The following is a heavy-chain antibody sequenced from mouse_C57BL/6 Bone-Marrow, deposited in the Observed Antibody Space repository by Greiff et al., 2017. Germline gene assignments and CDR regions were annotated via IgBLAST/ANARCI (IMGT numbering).Heavy chain of an antibody. CDR2: FDPENGDT. CDR3: TAYSCGYDECAMDY. J-gene: IGHJ4*01. Sequence: EVKLVESGAELVRPGASVKLSCTASGFNIKDDYMHWVKQRPEQGLEWIGWFDPENGDTEYASKFQGKATITADTSSNTAYLQLSSLTSEGTAVDYCTAYSCGYDECAMDYWGQGTTVTVSS. D-gene: IGHD2-2*01. V-gene: IGHV14-4*01. CDR1: GFNIKDDY.